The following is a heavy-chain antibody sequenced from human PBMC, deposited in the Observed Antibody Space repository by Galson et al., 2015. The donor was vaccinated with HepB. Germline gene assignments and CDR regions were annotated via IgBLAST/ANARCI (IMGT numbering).Heavy chain of an antibody. D-gene: IGHD3-3*01. CDR2: ISAYNGNT. V-gene: IGHV1-18*04. J-gene: IGHJ4*02. CDR3: ARGRFTIFGVVIWGYYFDY. CDR1: GYTFTSYG. Sequence: SVKVSCKASGYTFTSYGISWVRQAPGQGLEWMGWISAYNGNTNCAQKLQGRVTMTTDTSTSTAYMELRSLRSDDTAVYYCARGRFTIFGVVIWGYYFDYWGQGTLVTVSS.